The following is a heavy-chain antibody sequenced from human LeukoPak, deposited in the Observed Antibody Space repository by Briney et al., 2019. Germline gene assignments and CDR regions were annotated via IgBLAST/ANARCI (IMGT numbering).Heavy chain of an antibody. CDR1: GFTFSSYA. Sequence: GGSLRLSYAASGFTFSSYAMSSVRQAPGKGLEWVPSITISGATTYYADSVKGRLTISRDNSKTTLYLQMNSLRAEDTAVYYCATYGSGSYYRKAFDYWGQGTLVTVSS. D-gene: IGHD3-10*01. CDR3: ATYGSGSYYRKAFDY. CDR2: ITISGATT. J-gene: IGHJ4*02. V-gene: IGHV3-23*01.